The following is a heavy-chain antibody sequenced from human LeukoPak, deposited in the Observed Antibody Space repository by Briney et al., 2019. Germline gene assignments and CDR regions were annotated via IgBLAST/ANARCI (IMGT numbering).Heavy chain of an antibody. CDR1: GGSISSYY. J-gene: IGHJ4*02. CDR2: IYTSGST. V-gene: IGHV4-59*01. D-gene: IGHD6-19*01. CDR3: ARDSLTLYSSGWYGFDY. Sequence: SETLSLTCTVSGGSISSYYWSWIRQPPGKGLEWIGYIYTSGSTNYNPSLKSRVTISVDTSKNQFSLKLSSVTAADTAVYYCARDSLTLYSSGWYGFDYWGQGTLVTVSS.